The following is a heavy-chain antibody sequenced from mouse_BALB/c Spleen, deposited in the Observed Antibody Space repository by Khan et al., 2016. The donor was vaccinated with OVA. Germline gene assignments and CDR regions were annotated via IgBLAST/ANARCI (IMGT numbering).Heavy chain of an antibody. J-gene: IGHJ1*01. D-gene: IGHD1-1*01. CDR1: GFTFSSYA. CDR3: ARPPITTVVATSYWFFDV. CDR2: ISNGGTYT. Sequence: EVKLLESGGDLVKPGGSLKLSCAASGFTFSSYAMSWVRQTPEKRLEWVATISNGGTYTYYPDSVKGRFTISRDNAKNTLDLQMSSLRSEDTAMYYCARPPITTVVATSYWFFDVWGAGTTVTVST. V-gene: IGHV5-9-3*01.